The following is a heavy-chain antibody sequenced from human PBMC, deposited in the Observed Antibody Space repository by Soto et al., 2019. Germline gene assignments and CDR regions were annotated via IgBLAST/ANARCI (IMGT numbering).Heavy chain of an antibody. CDR3: ARGNPFNYAGFDV. V-gene: IGHV1-8*01. D-gene: IGHD3-16*01. J-gene: IGHJ6*02. Sequence: QAHLEQSGAEVKRPGASVKVSCKASGYTFSDFDINWLRQASGQGPEWMGWMNAKSGDTFFAQRFQGKFNMTWDTSLSTPTMEVGSLPSDFPARYYGARGNPFNYAGFDVWGQGTTVAVPS. CDR1: GYTFSDFD. CDR2: MNAKSGDT.